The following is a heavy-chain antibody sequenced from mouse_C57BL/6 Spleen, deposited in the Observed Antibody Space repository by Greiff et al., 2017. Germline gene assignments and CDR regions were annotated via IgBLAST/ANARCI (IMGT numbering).Heavy chain of an antibody. V-gene: IGHV14-2*01. CDR3: ARDRTTVVYFDY. CDR2: IDPEDGET. CDR1: GFNIKDYY. J-gene: IGHJ2*01. D-gene: IGHD1-1*01. Sequence: EVHLVESGAELVKPGASVKLSCTASGFNIKDYYMHWVKQRTEQGLEWIGRIDPEDGETKYAPKFQGKATITADTSSNTAYLQLSSLTSEDTAVYYCARDRTTVVYFDYWGQGTTLTVSS.